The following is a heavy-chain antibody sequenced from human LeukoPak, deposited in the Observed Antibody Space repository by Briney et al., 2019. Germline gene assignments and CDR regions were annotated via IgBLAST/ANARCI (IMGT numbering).Heavy chain of an antibody. CDR3: AKDAGSSGRYIPRYYYYYGMDV. V-gene: IGHV3-30*18. D-gene: IGHD6-19*01. CDR2: ISYDGSNK. J-gene: IGHJ6*02. Sequence: GGSLRLSCAASGFTFSSYGMHWVRQAPGKGLEWVAVISYDGSNKYYADSVKGRFTISRDNSKNTLYLQMNSLRAEDTAVYYCAKDAGSSGRYIPRYYYYYGMDVWGQGTTVTVSS. CDR1: GFTFSSYG.